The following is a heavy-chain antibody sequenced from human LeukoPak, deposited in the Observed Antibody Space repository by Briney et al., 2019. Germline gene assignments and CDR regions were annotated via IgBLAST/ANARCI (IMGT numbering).Heavy chain of an antibody. J-gene: IGHJ4*02. D-gene: IGHD4-11*01. CDR1: GNSISSYY. V-gene: IGHV4-4*07. CDR2: IYTSGST. Sequence: PSETLSLTCTVSGNSISSYYWSWIRQPAGKGLEWIGRIYTSGSTNYNPSLKSRVTMSVDTSKNQFSLNLNSVTAADTAVYYCARETTGLARYFDYWGQGTLVTVSS. CDR3: ARETTGLARYFDY.